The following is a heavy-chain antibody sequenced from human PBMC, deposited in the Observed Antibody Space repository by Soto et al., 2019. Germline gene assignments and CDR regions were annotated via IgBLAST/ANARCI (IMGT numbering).Heavy chain of an antibody. Sequence: SVKVSCKASGGTFSSYTIAWVRQAPGQGLEWMGEIIPLFGTTNYVEKFQGRLTITADASTSTAYMELSSLRSEDTAMYYCARDSIAAAGTDYWGQGXLVTVSS. CDR1: GGTFSSYT. CDR2: IIPLFGTT. J-gene: IGHJ4*02. V-gene: IGHV1-69*13. D-gene: IGHD6-13*01. CDR3: ARDSIAAAGTDY.